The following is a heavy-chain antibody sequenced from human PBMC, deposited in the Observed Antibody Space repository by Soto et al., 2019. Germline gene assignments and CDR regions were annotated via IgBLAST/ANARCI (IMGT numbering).Heavy chain of an antibody. Sequence: QVQLQESGPGLVKPSGTLSLTCAVSGGSVSSDRWGSWVRQAPGKGLEWIGEIHTYGSTNYNPSLKTRSTSFIDKFKNPFSVTLTSVSAAVTAVYFCAGQWLTGYGEFDPWGKGTVVTVSP. CDR1: GGSVSSDRW. CDR2: IHTYGST. J-gene: IGHJ5*02. D-gene: IGHD3-9*01. CDR3: AGQWLTGYGEFDP. V-gene: IGHV4-4*02.